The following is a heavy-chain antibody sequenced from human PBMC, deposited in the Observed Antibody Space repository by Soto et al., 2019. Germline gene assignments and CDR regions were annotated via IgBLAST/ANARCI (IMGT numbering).Heavy chain of an antibody. D-gene: IGHD2-15*01. CDR3: AKDINTLGFPVVSHGAIDY. V-gene: IGHV3-43*01. Sequence: PGGSLRLSCAASGFTFDDYAMHWVRQAPGKGLEWVSLITWDGGRMYYADSVKGRFTISRDNSKNSLYLQMNTLRTEGTALYYCAKDINTLGFPVVSHGAIDYWGQGTLVTVSS. CDR1: GFTFDDYA. J-gene: IGHJ4*02. CDR2: ITWDGGRM.